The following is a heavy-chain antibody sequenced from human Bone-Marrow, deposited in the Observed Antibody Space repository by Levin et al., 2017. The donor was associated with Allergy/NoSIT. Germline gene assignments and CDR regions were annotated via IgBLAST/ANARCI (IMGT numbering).Heavy chain of an antibody. CDR1: GGSFSRNY. Sequence: SSQTLSLTCTVSGGSFSRNYWNWIRQPPGKGLEWIGYVYYSGTTDYNPSLQSRVTISIDTSNNQFSLKLTSVTAADTAVYYCARREDIVLVPAARGGFDVWGQGTTVTVSS. J-gene: IGHJ3*01. CDR3: ARREDIVLVPAARGGFDV. D-gene: IGHD2-2*01. V-gene: IGHV4-59*08. CDR2: VYYSGTT.